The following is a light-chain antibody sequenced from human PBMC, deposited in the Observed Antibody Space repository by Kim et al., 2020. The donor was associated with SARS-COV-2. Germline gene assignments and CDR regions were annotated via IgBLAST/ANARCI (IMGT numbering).Light chain of an antibody. Sequence: PGQSITISCTGSSGDIGRYNFVTWYQQHPDKAPKLMIYNVTKRPSGVSNRFSGSKSGNTASLTISGLQAEDEVDYYCSSFTSSGTFVFGGGTKVTVL. CDR2: NVT. CDR1: SGDIGRYNF. CDR3: SSFTSSGTFV. V-gene: IGLV2-14*03. J-gene: IGLJ2*01.